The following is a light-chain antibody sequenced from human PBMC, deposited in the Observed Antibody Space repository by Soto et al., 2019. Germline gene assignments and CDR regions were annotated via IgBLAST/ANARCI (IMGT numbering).Light chain of an antibody. CDR2: DVT. J-gene: IGLJ1*01. CDR3: CSYAGRYTFV. Sequence: QSALTQPRSVSGSPGQSVTISCTGTSSDVGGYYYVSWYQQHPGKAPKLMIYDVTKRPSGVPDRFSGSKSGNTASLTISGLQAEDEADYYCCSYAGRYTFVFGTGTKLTVL. V-gene: IGLV2-11*01. CDR1: SSDVGGYYY.